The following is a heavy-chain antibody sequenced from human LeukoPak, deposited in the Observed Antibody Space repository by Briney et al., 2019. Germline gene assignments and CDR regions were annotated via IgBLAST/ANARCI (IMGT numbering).Heavy chain of an antibody. Sequence: SETLSLTCTVSGGSISSYYWSWIRQPPGKGLEWIGYIYYSGSTNYNPSLKSRVTISVDTSKNQFSLKLSSVTAADTTVYYCARGLGGSYHHWGQGTLVTVSS. J-gene: IGHJ5*02. D-gene: IGHD1-26*01. CDR1: GGSISSYY. V-gene: IGHV4-59*01. CDR3: ARGLGGSYHH. CDR2: IYYSGST.